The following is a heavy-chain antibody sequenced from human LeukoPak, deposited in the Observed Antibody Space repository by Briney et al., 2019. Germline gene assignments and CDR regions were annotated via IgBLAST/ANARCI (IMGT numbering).Heavy chain of an antibody. V-gene: IGHV3-48*04. Sequence: GGSLRLSCAASGFTFSSYSMNWVRQAPGKGLEWVSYISSISSSSTYYADSVKGRFTISRDNAKNSLYLQMNSLRAEDTAVYYCARYFHRYYYDSSGYNAFDIWGQGTMVTVSS. J-gene: IGHJ3*02. CDR2: ISSISSSST. CDR3: ARYFHRYYYDSSGYNAFDI. D-gene: IGHD3-22*01. CDR1: GFTFSSYS.